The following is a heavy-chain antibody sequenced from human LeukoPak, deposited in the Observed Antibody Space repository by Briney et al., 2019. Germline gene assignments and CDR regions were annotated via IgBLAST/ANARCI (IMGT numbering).Heavy chain of an antibody. D-gene: IGHD1-26*01. Sequence: GTLRLSCAASGFTFSSYGMSWVRQAPGKGLEWVSAISGSGGSTYYADSVKGRFTISRDNSKNTLYLQMNSLRAEDTAVYYCAKDRGGAYYYYYYMDVWGKGTTVTISS. CDR2: ISGSGGST. CDR1: GFTFSSYG. J-gene: IGHJ6*03. V-gene: IGHV3-23*01. CDR3: AKDRGGAYYYYYYMDV.